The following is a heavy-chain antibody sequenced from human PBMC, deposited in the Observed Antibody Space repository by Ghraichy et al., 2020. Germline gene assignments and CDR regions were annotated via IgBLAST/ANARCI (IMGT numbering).Heavy chain of an antibody. CDR3: AKPNSSGWHTLQKYYFDY. CDR1: GFTFDDYT. Sequence: GGSLRLSCAASGFTFDDYTMHWVRQAPGKGLEWVSLISWDGGSTYYADSVKGRFTISRDNSKNSLYLQMNSLRTEDTALYYCAKPNSSGWHTLQKYYFDYWGQGTLVTVSS. CDR2: ISWDGGST. D-gene: IGHD6-19*01. J-gene: IGHJ4*02. V-gene: IGHV3-43*01.